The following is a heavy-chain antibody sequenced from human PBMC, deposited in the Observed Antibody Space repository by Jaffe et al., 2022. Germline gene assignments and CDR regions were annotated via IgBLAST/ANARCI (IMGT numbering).Heavy chain of an antibody. V-gene: IGHV4-39*01. CDR3: ARLTRFLEWFPNWFDP. CDR2: IYYSGST. D-gene: IGHD3-3*01. CDR1: GGSISSSSYY. J-gene: IGHJ5*02. Sequence: QLQLQESGPGLVKPSETLSLTCTVSGGSISSSSYYWGWIRQPPGKGLEWIGSIYYSGSTYYNPSLKSRVTISVDTSKNQFSLKLSSVTAADTAVYYCARLTRFLEWFPNWFDPWGQGTLVTVSS.